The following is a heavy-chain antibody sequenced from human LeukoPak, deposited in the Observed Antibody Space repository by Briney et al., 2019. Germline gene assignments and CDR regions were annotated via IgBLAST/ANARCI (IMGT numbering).Heavy chain of an antibody. J-gene: IGHJ4*03. V-gene: IGHV4-39*07. CDR3: AREGTLFPGDSSGYFDY. D-gene: IGHD3-22*01. CDR1: GGSISSSSYY. CDR2: IYYSGST. Sequence: SETLSLTCTVSGGSISSSSYYWGWIRQPPGKGLEWIGSIYYSGSTYYNPSLKSRVTISVDTSKNQFSLKLSSVTAADTAVYYCAREGTLFPGDSSGYFDYWGQGTLVTVSS.